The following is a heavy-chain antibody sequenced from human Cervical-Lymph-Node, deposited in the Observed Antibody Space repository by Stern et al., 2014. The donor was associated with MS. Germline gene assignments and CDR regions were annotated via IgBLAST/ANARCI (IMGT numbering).Heavy chain of an antibody. CDR3: ARGVMVAATYAYDI. D-gene: IGHD2-15*01. CDR1: GFTFSTYW. V-gene: IGHV3-74*02. J-gene: IGHJ3*02. CDR2: INSDESST. Sequence: EVQLVESGGGLVQPGGSLRLSCAASGFTFSTYWVHWVRQAPGKGLVWVSRINSDESSTTYADSVKGRFSISRDNDKNTLYLQMNSLRAEDTAVYYCARGVMVAATYAYDIWGQGTMVTISS.